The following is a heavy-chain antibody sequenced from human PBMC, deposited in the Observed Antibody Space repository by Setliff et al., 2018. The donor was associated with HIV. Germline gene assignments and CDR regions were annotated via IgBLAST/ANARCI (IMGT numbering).Heavy chain of an antibody. D-gene: IGHD2-21*02. Sequence: ASVKVSCKASGYTFTRYAIHWLRQAPGQSLEWMGWINADNGDTKYAEKFQGRVTITADTSTDTVYMELSSLRSEDTAVYYCATDPDGGNSDGWGQGTLVTVSS. CDR3: ATDPDGGNSDG. J-gene: IGHJ4*02. V-gene: IGHV1-3*01. CDR1: GYTFTRYA. CDR2: INADNGDT.